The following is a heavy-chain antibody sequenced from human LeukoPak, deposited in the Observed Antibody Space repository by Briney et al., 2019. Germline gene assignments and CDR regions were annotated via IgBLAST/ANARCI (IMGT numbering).Heavy chain of an antibody. CDR3: ARVKIGGLAAPGYYSYGMDV. J-gene: IGHJ6*02. V-gene: IGHV4-59*01. CDR2: IYYSGST. CDR1: GGSISSYY. D-gene: IGHD3-10*01. Sequence: PSETLSLTCTVSGGSISSYYWSWIRQPPGKGLEWIGYIYYSGSTNYNPSLKSRLTISVDTSKNQFSLKLSSVTAADTAVYYRARVKIGGLAAPGYYSYGMDVWGQGTTVIVSS.